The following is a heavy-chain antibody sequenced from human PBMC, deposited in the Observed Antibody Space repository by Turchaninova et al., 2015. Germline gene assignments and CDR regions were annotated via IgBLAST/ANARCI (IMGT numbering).Heavy chain of an antibody. D-gene: IGHD3-16*01. Sequence: GLVQPGGSLRLSCAVSGFRFNSSAIHWVRQTSGKGLEWVGRIRGQARYHATDYAASVTGRFTISRDNSKQMAYLQMTSLKIEDSAGYYCTFPGLDTWSQGARVTVSS. J-gene: IGHJ5*02. CDR3: TFPGLDT. V-gene: IGHV3-73*01. CDR2: IRGQARYHAT. CDR1: GFRFNSSA.